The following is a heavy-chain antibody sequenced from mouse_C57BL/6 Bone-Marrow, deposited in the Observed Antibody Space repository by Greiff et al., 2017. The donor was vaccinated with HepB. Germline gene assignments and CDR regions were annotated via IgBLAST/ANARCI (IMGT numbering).Heavy chain of an antibody. J-gene: IGHJ4*01. D-gene: IGHD2-4*01. CDR1: GFSLTSYG. CDR2: IWSGGST. Sequence: QVQLQQSGPGLVQPSQSLSITCTVSGFSLTSYGVHWVRQSPGKGLEWLGVIWSGGSTDYNAAFISRLSISKDNSKSQVFFKMNSLQADDIAIYYCAAQLYDYDWPYWGQGTSVTASS. CDR3: AAQLYDYDWPY. V-gene: IGHV2-2*01.